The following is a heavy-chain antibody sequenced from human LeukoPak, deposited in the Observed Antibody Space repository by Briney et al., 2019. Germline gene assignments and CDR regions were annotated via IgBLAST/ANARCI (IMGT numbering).Heavy chain of an antibody. CDR1: GGSFSGYY. D-gene: IGHD3-3*01. CDR3: ARGLVTIFGVVTNRNPNYGMDV. CDR2: INHSGST. Sequence: SETLSLTCTVSGGSFSGYYWSWIRQPPGKGLEWIGEINHSGSTNYNPSLKSRVTISVDTSKNQFSLKLSSVTAAGTAVYYCARGLVTIFGVVTNRNPNYGMDVWGQGTTVTVSS. J-gene: IGHJ6*02. V-gene: IGHV4-34*01.